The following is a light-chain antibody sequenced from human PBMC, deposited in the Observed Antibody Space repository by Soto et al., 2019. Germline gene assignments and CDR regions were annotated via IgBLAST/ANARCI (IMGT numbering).Light chain of an antibody. V-gene: IGLV2-8*01. CDR3: SSHARRNNFV. J-gene: IGLJ1*01. CDR2: EVT. CDR1: HSDVGRYNY. Sequence: QSVLTQPASVSGSPGQSITISCTGTHSDVGRYNYVSWYRQHPGEVPKLMIYEVTKRPAGVPDRFSGSKSSNRASLTVSGLQAEDEADYYCSSHARRNNFVFGTGKKVTVL.